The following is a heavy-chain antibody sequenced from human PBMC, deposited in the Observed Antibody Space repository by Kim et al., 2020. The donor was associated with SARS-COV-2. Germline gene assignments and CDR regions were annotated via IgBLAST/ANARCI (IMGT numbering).Heavy chain of an antibody. CDR2: ISWNSGSI. D-gene: IGHD3-10*01. J-gene: IGHJ3*02. Sequence: GGSLRLSCAASGFTFDDYAMHWVRQAPGKGLEWVSGISWNSGSIGYADSVKGRFTISRDNAKNSLYLQMNSLRAEDTALYYCAKDILAGPHYGSGSQDYRAHAFDIWGQGTMVTVSS. CDR1: GFTFDDYA. CDR3: AKDILAGPHYGSGSQDYRAHAFDI. V-gene: IGHV3-9*01.